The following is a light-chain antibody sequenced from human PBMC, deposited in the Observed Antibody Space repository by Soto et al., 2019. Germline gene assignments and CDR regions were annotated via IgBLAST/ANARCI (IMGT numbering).Light chain of an antibody. CDR2: DVN. CDR1: SSDVGAHNY. CDR3: SSYAGGNNWV. Sequence: QSVLTQPPSASGSPGQSLTISCTGTSSDVGAHNYVSWYQQNPGKAPKLMLYDVNKRPSGVPDRFSGSKSGNTASLTVSGLQAEDEADYYCSSYAGGNNWVFGGGTTLTVL. J-gene: IGLJ3*02. V-gene: IGLV2-8*01.